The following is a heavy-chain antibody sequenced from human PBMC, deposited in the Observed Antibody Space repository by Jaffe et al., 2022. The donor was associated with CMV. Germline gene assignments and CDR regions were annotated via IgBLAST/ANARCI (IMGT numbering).Heavy chain of an antibody. CDR1: GFNFSDYS. CDR2: ISSRSSFK. J-gene: IGHJ6*02. CDR3: HYYYSGMDV. V-gene: IGHV3-21*06. Sequence: RLVESGGDLVKPGKSLRLSCAASGFNFSDYSVDWVRQTPEKRLEWVSTISSRSSFKYYADSVKGRFTISRDNAKNSLFLQMNNLRAEDTAVYYCHYYYSGMDVWGQGTAVTVS.